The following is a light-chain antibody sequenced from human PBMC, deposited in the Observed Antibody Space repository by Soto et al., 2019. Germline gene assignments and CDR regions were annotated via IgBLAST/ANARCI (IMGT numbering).Light chain of an antibody. CDR2: EVS. Sequence: QSALTQPASVSGSPGQSITISCTGTSSDVGAYNYVSWYQQHPGKAPKLMIYEVSSRPSGVSNRFSGSKSGNTASLTISGLQAEDEADYYCSSYTSSNTLVVFGTGTKVTVL. V-gene: IGLV2-14*01. J-gene: IGLJ1*01. CDR1: SSDVGAYNY. CDR3: SSYTSSNTLVV.